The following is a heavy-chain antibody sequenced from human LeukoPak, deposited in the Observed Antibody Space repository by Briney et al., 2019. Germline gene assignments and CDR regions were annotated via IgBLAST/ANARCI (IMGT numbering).Heavy chain of an antibody. CDR1: GFTFSSYA. CDR3: VKDRRGSSGVGYFDY. J-gene: IGHJ4*02. D-gene: IGHD6-6*01. V-gene: IGHV3-64D*06. CDR2: ISSNGGST. Sequence: GGSRGLSCSASGFTFSSYAMHWVRQAPGRGLEYFSAISSNGGSTYYADSVKGRFTISRDNSKNTLYLQMSSLRAEDTAVYYCVKDRRGSSGVGYFDYWGQGTLVTVSS.